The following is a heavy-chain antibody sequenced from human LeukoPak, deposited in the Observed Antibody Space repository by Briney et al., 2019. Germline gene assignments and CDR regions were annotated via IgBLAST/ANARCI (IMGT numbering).Heavy chain of an antibody. CDR3: ARRQEEMATSYFDY. V-gene: IGHV4-39*07. CDR2: IYYSGST. CDR1: GGSISSSSYY. J-gene: IGHJ4*02. Sequence: SETLSLTCTVSGGSISSSSYYWGWIRQPPGKGLEWIGSIYYSGSTYYNPSLKSRVTISVDTSKNQFSLKLSSVTAADTAVYYCARRQEEMATSYFDYWGQGTLVTVSS. D-gene: IGHD5-24*01.